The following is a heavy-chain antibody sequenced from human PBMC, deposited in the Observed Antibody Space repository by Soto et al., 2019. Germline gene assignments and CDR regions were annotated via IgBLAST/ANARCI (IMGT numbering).Heavy chain of an antibody. CDR1: GGSISSYY. CDR3: ARSRAATLSTPYYFDY. V-gene: IGHV4-59*01. Sequence: SETLSLTCTVPGGSISSYYWSWIRQPPGKGLEWIGYTYYSGSTNYNPSLKSRVTISVDTSKNQFSLKLSSVTAADTAVYYCARSRAATLSTPYYFDYWGQGTLVTVSS. CDR2: TYYSGST. D-gene: IGHD6-25*01. J-gene: IGHJ4*02.